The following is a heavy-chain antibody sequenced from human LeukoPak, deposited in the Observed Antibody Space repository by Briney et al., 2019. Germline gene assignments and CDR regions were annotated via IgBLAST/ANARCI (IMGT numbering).Heavy chain of an antibody. Sequence: QPGGSLRLSCAVAGVAVNSYFMCWVRQAPGKGLEWVSLISSEGFTYYADSVKGRFTISRDNSKNTLYLQMNSLRAEDTAFYYCARGRGGDWGQGALVTVSS. CDR2: ISSEGFT. J-gene: IGHJ4*02. CDR1: GVAVNSYF. V-gene: IGHV3-53*01. D-gene: IGHD2-15*01. CDR3: ARGRGGD.